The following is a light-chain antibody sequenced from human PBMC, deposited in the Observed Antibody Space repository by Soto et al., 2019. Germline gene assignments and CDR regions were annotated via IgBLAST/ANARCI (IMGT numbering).Light chain of an antibody. Sequence: DIQMTQSPSSVSASVGDRVTITCRASQDILSWLAWYQQKPGEAPRLLIYASSNLQSGVPSRSSGSGSATDFTLTISSLQPEDFATYYCQQANSFPITFGPGTRLDIK. V-gene: IGKV1-12*01. CDR1: QDILSW. CDR3: QQANSFPIT. CDR2: ASS. J-gene: IGKJ3*01.